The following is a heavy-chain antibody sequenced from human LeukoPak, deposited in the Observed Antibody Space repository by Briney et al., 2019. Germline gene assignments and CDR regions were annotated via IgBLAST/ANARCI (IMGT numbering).Heavy chain of an antibody. Sequence: SVKVSCKASGGTFSSYAISWVRQAPGQGLEWMGGIIPIFGTANYAQKFQGRVTITTDESTSTAYMELSSLRSEDMAVYYCARGEYSSSSGGDDYYYMDVWGKGTTVTVSS. J-gene: IGHJ6*03. V-gene: IGHV1-69*05. D-gene: IGHD6-6*01. CDR1: GGTFSSYA. CDR2: IIPIFGTA. CDR3: ARGEYSSSSGGDDYYYMDV.